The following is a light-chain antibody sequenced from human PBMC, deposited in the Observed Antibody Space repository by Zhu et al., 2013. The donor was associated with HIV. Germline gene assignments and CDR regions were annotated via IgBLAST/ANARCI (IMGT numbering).Light chain of an antibody. Sequence: EIVMTQSPATLSESPGERATLSCRASQSVSTSLAWYQQKPGQAPRLLIYATSTRATGTPARFSGSGSGTEFTLTISILQSEDFAVYYCQQYNNWPLTFGPGTKVDIK. CDR3: QQYNNWPLT. CDR2: ATS. J-gene: IGKJ3*01. V-gene: IGKV3D-15*01. CDR1: QSVSTS.